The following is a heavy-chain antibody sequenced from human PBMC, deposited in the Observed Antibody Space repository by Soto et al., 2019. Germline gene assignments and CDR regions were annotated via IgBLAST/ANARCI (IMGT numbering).Heavy chain of an antibody. V-gene: IGHV2-5*02. CDR1: GFSLSTSGVG. CDR3: AHRHEAYCGGDCYPR. D-gene: IGHD2-21*02. CDR2: IYWDDDK. J-gene: IGHJ4*02. Sequence: QITLKESGPTLVKPTQTLTLTCTFSGFSLSTSGVGVGWIRQPPGKALEWLALIYWDDDKRYSPSLKSRLTITKDTSKNQVVLTLTNMDPVDTATYYCAHRHEAYCGGDCYPRWGQGTLVTVSS.